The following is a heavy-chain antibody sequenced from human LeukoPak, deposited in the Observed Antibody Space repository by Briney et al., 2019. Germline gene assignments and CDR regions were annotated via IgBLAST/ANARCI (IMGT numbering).Heavy chain of an antibody. V-gene: IGHV4-59*01. Sequence: SETLSLTCTVSGGSISSFYWSWIRQPPGKGLEWIGYIYYPGSTNYNPSLKSRVTISADTSKNQFSLKLSSVTAADTAVYYCAREGCSSTSCSEGWFDPWGQGTLVTVSS. CDR1: GGSISSFY. J-gene: IGHJ5*02. D-gene: IGHD2-2*01. CDR3: AREGCSSTSCSEGWFDP. CDR2: IYYPGST.